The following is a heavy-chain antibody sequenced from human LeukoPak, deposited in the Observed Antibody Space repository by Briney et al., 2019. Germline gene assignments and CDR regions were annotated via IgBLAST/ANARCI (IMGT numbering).Heavy chain of an antibody. Sequence: SETLSLTCAVYGGSFSGYYWSWIRQPPGKGLEWIGEINHSGSTNYNPSLKSRVTISVDTSKNQFSLKLSSVTAADTAVYYCARDSSPYYYDSSGYYYYMDVWGKGTTVTVSS. V-gene: IGHV4-34*01. D-gene: IGHD3-22*01. CDR3: ARDSSPYYYDSSGYYYYMDV. CDR1: GGSFSGYY. CDR2: INHSGST. J-gene: IGHJ6*03.